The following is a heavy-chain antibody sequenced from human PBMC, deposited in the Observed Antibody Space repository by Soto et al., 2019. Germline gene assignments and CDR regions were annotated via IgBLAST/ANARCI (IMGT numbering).Heavy chain of an antibody. CDR1: GFTFSNAW. J-gene: IGHJ4*02. V-gene: IGHV3-15*01. Sequence: GGSLRLSCAASGFTFSNAWMSWVRQAPGKGLEWVGRIKSKTDGGTTDYAAPVKGRFTISRDDSKNTLYLQMNSLKTEDTAVYYCTTDLIVVVVAATPSDYWGQGTLVTVSS. D-gene: IGHD2-15*01. CDR2: IKSKTDGGTT. CDR3: TTDLIVVVVAATPSDY.